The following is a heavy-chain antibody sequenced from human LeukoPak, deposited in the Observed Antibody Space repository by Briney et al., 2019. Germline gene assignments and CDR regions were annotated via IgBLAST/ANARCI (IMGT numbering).Heavy chain of an antibody. CDR2: INPSGGST. CDR3: ARDMCSWLFSCSFDY. J-gene: IGHJ4*02. V-gene: IGHV1-46*01. D-gene: IGHD6-13*01. CDR1: GYTFTSYY. Sequence: GASVKVSCKASGYTFTSYYMHWVRQAPGQGLEWMGIINPSGGSTSYAQRFQGRVTMTRDMSTSTVYMELSSLRSEDTAVYYCARDMCSWLFSCSFDYWGQGTLVTVSS.